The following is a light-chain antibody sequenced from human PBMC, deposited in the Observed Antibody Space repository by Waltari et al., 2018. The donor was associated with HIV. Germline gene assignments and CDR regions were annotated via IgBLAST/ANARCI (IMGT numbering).Light chain of an antibody. V-gene: IGLV3-10*01. CDR2: EDS. CDR3: YSTDNSGHHRV. CDR1: ALPKKY. Sequence: SYELTQPPSVAVSPGQTARITCTGDALPKKYASWYQQKSGQAPVLVIYEDSKRPSGFPERFSGSSSGTMATLTISGAQVEDEADYYCYSTDNSGHHRVFGTGTKLTVL. J-gene: IGLJ2*01.